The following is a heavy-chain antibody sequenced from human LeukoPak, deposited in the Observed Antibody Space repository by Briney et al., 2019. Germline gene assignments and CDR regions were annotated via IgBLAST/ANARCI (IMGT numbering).Heavy chain of an antibody. CDR3: ARGDYSSGWSLEY. V-gene: IGHV3-7*02. CDR2: IKQDGSEK. CDR1: GFTFSSYW. J-gene: IGHJ4*02. D-gene: IGHD6-19*01. Sequence: GGSLRLSCAASGFTFSSYWMSWVRQAPGKGLEWVANIKQDGSEKYYVDSVKGRFTISRDNAKNSLYLQMNSLRVEDTGIYYCARGDYSSGWSLEYWGQGTLVTVSS.